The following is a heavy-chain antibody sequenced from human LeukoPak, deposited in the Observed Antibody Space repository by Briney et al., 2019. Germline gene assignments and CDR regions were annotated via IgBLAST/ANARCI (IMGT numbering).Heavy chain of an antibody. V-gene: IGHV3-72*01. D-gene: IGHD3-3*01. CDR1: GFTFSDHY. CDR3: AREDYDFWSGYPLDY. J-gene: IGHJ4*02. Sequence: PGGSLRLSCAASGFTFSDHYMDWVRQAPGKGLEWVGRTRNKANSYTTEYAASVKGRFTISRDDSKNSLYLQMNSLKTEDTAVYYCAREDYDFWSGYPLDYWGQGTLVTVSS. CDR2: TRNKANSYTT.